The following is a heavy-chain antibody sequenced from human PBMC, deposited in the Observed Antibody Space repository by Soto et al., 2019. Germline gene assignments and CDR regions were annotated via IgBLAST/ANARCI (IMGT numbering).Heavy chain of an antibody. Sequence: SETLSLTCTVSVGSITGYYWCWIRQSPGKGLEWIGCSYYTGATNYNPSLKSRVTISVDTSKNQFSLTLSSATAADTAVYYCARERTPRTGFDYWGQGTLVTVSS. J-gene: IGHJ4*02. D-gene: IGHD7-27*01. V-gene: IGHV4-59*01. CDR2: SYYTGAT. CDR1: VGSITGYY. CDR3: ARERTPRTGFDY.